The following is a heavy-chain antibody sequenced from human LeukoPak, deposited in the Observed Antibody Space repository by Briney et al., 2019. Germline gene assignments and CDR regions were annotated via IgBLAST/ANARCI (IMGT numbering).Heavy chain of an antibody. CDR3: ARTFDS. J-gene: IGHJ4*02. Sequence: GGSLRLSCAASGFTFSSYEMNWVRQAPGKGLEWVSYIGNSGSPIYYADSGKGRFTISRDNAKNSLFLQMSSLRAEDTAVYYCARTFDSWGQGTLVTVSS. CDR2: IGNSGSPI. CDR1: GFTFSSYE. V-gene: IGHV3-48*03.